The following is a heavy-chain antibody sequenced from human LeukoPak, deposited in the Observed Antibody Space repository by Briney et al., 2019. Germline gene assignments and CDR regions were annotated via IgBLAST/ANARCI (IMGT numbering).Heavy chain of an antibody. CDR1: GGSFSGYY. CDR2: INHSGST. J-gene: IGHJ5*02. V-gene: IGHV4-34*01. CDR3: ARGVLLKQQLVYWFDP. D-gene: IGHD6-13*01. Sequence: PSETLSLTCAVYGGSFSGYYWSWIRQPPGKGLEWIGEINHSGSTNYNPSLKSRVTISVDTSKNQFSLKLSSVTAADTAVYYCARGVLLKQQLVYWFDPWGQGTLVTVSS.